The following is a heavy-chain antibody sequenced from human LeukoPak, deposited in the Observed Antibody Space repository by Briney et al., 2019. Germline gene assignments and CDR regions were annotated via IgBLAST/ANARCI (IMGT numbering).Heavy chain of an antibody. CDR2: IYSSASA. J-gene: IGHJ6*03. CDR3: ARGPPLYYDILTGYQTYYYYMDV. Sequence: PSETLSLTCTVSGDSISYHYWSWIRQPAGKGLEWIGRIYSSASANYNPSLKSRVTMSLDTSKNQFSLNLTSVTAADTAVYYCARGPPLYYDILTGYQTYYYYMDVWGKGTTVTISS. CDR1: GDSISYHY. V-gene: IGHV4-4*07. D-gene: IGHD3-9*01.